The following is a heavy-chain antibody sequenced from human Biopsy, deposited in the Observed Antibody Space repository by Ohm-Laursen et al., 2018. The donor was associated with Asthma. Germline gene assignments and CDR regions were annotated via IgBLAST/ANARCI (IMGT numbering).Heavy chain of an antibody. J-gene: IGHJ4*02. CDR3: AREGVAGTHIED. CDR1: RFTYE. D-gene: IGHD6-19*01. V-gene: IGHV3-30-3*01. Sequence: SLRLSCTATRFTYEMHWVRQAPGKGLEWVAVISYDGSSIYYADSVKGRFTISRDNSKNTLSLQMSSLTAEDTAMYYCAREGVAGTHIEDWGQGTLVTVSS. CDR2: ISYDGSSI.